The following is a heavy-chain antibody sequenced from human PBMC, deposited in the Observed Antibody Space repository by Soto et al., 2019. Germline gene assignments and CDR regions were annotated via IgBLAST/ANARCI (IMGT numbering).Heavy chain of an antibody. V-gene: IGHV1-18*01. Sequence: QVQLVQSGAEVKKPGASVKVSCKASGYTFTSYGISWVRQAPGQGLEWMGWISAYNGNTNYAQKLQGRVTMTTDTSTSTAYMELRSLRSDDAAVYYCARGPGKYYDILTGKSLGDYWGQGTLVTVSS. J-gene: IGHJ4*02. D-gene: IGHD3-9*01. CDR2: ISAYNGNT. CDR1: GYTFTSYG. CDR3: ARGPGKYYDILTGKSLGDY.